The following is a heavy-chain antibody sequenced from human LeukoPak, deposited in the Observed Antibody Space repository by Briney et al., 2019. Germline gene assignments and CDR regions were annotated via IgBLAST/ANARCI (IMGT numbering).Heavy chain of an antibody. Sequence: GGSVRPSCAASWFIISGSTVQLVRQAPGKGLEWVSSISGNSSPINYADSVSGRFTISRDNAKNSLYLQVNSLRAEDTAVYYCARTSPGGDNAFDIWDQGTLATVSS. J-gene: IGHJ3*02. D-gene: IGHD1-26*01. CDR3: ARTSPGGDNAFDI. CDR1: WFIISGST. CDR2: ISGNSSPI. V-gene: IGHV3-21*01.